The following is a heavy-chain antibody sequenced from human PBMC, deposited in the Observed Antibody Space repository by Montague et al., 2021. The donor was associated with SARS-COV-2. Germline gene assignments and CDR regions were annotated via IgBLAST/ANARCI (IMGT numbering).Heavy chain of an antibody. Sequence: SETLSLTCAVYGGSFSGYYWSWIRQPPGKGLEWIGEINHSGSTNYNPSLESRVTISVDTSKNQFSLKLSSVTAADTAVYYCARAPVAHITIFGVVTSFDYWGQGTLVTVSS. CDR3: ARAPVAHITIFGVVTSFDY. V-gene: IGHV4-34*01. D-gene: IGHD3-3*01. CDR2: INHSGST. J-gene: IGHJ4*02. CDR1: GGSFSGYY.